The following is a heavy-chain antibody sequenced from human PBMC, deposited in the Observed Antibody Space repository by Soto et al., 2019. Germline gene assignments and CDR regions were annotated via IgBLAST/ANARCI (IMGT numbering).Heavy chain of an antibody. V-gene: IGHV3-43*01. CDR3: VKDRDWSFDF. Sequence: PGGSLRLSCATSGFNFDVHTMHWVRQAPGKGLEWVSFINWDGSDRDYADSVKGRFTISRDNNKNSLHLEMNSLRTEDTALYYCVKDRDWSFDFWGQGTLVTVPQ. CDR2: INWDGSDR. CDR1: GFNFDVHT. D-gene: IGHD3-9*01. J-gene: IGHJ4*02.